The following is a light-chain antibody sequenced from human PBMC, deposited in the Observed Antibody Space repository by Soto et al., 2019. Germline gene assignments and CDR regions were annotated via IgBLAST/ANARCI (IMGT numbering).Light chain of an antibody. CDR3: QSYDFSLTGVV. Sequence: QSVPTQPRSVSGAPGQRVAISCIGSSSNIGAHYDVHWYQQLPGTAPKLLIYGNKNRPAGVPDRFSGSRSGPSASLAITGVQAEDEADYYCQSYDFSLTGVVFGGGTKVTVL. CDR1: SSNIGAHYD. J-gene: IGLJ2*01. CDR2: GNK. V-gene: IGLV1-40*01.